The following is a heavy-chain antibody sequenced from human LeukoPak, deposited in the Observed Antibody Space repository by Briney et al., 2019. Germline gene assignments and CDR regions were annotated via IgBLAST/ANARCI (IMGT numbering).Heavy chain of an antibody. CDR3: ARDLDDSSGYCLSY. Sequence: GGSLRLSCAASGFTFSSYAMHWVRQAPGKGLEWVAVIPYDGSNKYYADSVKGRFTISRDNSKNTLYLQMNSLRSEDTAVYYCARDLDDSSGYCLSYWGQGTLVTVSS. J-gene: IGHJ4*02. D-gene: IGHD3-22*01. CDR2: IPYDGSNK. CDR1: GFTFSSYA. V-gene: IGHV3-30-3*01.